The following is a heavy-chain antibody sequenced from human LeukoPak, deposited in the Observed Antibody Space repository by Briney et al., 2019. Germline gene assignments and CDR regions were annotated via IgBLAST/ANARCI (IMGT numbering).Heavy chain of an antibody. CDR3: AMLPRELGRDTHTAMVTDY. CDR2: INAGNGNT. D-gene: IGHD5-18*01. CDR1: GYTFTSYA. J-gene: IGHJ4*02. Sequence: GASVKVSCKASGYTFTSYAMHWVRQAPGQRLEWMGWINAGNGNTKYSQKFQGRVTITRDTSASTAYMELSSLRSEDTAVYYCAMLPRELGRDTHTAMVTDYWGQGTLVTVSS. V-gene: IGHV1-3*01.